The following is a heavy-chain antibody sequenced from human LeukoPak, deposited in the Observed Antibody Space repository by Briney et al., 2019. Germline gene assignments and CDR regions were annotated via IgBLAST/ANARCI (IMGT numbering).Heavy chain of an antibody. CDR3: ARDGLYSSGFPPD. J-gene: IGHJ4*02. D-gene: IGHD6-19*01. CDR2: IYSGGST. Sequence: GGSLRLSCAASGFTLSSNYMSWVRQAPGKGLEGVSVIYSGGSTYYADSVKGRFTISRDNSKNTLYLQMNSLRAEDTAVYYCARDGLYSSGFPPDWGQGTLVTVSS. V-gene: IGHV3-53*01. CDR1: GFTLSSNY.